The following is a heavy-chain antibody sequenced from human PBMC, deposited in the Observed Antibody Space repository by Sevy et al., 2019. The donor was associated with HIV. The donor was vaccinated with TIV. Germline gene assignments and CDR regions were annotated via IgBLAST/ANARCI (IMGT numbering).Heavy chain of an antibody. CDR2: IKQDESEE. CDR1: GFTFSDYW. J-gene: IGHJ4*02. D-gene: IGHD3-3*01. Sequence: GGSLRLSCVASGFTFSDYWMSWVRHGPGKGLEWVATIKQDESEEYYVDSVKGRFAISRDNGKKSVSLQMSGLRVEDTALYYCAREVGGFNWRPYYFDSWGQGTLVTVSS. CDR3: AREVGGFNWRPYYFDS. V-gene: IGHV3-7*01.